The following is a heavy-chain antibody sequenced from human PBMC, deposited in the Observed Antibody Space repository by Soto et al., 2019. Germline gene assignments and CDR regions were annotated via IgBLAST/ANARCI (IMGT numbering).Heavy chain of an antibody. CDR3: ARDPPGG. J-gene: IGHJ4*02. Sequence: EVQLVESGGGLVKPGGSLRLSCVASGFSFSSYTMNWVRQAPGKGLEWVSSIISTGTYVYYADSVKGRFTISRDNAKKSLYLQMDSLRAEDTAVYYCARDPPGGGGQGTLVTVSS. CDR1: GFSFSSYT. CDR2: IISTGTYV. V-gene: IGHV3-21*01. D-gene: IGHD3-16*01.